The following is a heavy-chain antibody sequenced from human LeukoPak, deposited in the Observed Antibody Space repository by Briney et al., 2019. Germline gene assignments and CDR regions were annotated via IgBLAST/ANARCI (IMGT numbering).Heavy chain of an antibody. CDR2: ISGSGGST. Sequence: GGSLRLSCAASGFTFSSYAMSWVRQAPGKGLEWVSAISGSGGSTYYADSVKGRFTISRDNSKNTLYLQMNSLRAEDTAVYYCAKDFDYDSSVYYYVFDYWGQGTLVTVSS. CDR1: GFTFSSYA. D-gene: IGHD3-22*01. J-gene: IGHJ4*02. CDR3: AKDFDYDSSVYYYVFDY. V-gene: IGHV3-23*01.